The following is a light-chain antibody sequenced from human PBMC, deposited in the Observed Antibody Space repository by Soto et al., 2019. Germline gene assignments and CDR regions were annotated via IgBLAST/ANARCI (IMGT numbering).Light chain of an antibody. CDR1: QSISSW. CDR3: QQYNDNWT. Sequence: DIQTTQSPSTLSASVGDRVTITCRASQSISSWLAWHQQKPGKAPRLLIYKASNLESGVPSRFSGSVSGTEFTLTITSLQPDDSATYYCQQYNDNWTFGQGTKVDIK. V-gene: IGKV1-5*03. CDR2: KAS. J-gene: IGKJ1*01.